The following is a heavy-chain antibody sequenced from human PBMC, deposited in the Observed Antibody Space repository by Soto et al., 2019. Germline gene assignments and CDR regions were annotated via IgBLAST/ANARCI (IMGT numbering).Heavy chain of an antibody. Sequence: GGSLRLSCAASGFTFSSYGMSWVRQAPGKGLEWVSGITTSGGSTYYAESVKGRFTVSRDNSKNTLYLQMNSLRAEDTAVYYCAKVEGGSLFDPWGQGTLVTVSS. J-gene: IGHJ5*02. CDR1: GFTFSSYG. CDR3: AKVEGGSLFDP. V-gene: IGHV3-23*01. D-gene: IGHD2-15*01. CDR2: ITTSGGST.